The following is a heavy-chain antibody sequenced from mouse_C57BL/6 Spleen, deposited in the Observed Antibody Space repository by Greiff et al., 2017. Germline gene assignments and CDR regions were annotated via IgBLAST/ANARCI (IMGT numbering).Heavy chain of an antibody. D-gene: IGHD2-5*01. V-gene: IGHV1-72*01. CDR2: IDPNSGGT. CDR3: ARGAYYSNYDYAMDY. Sequence: QVQLKQPGAELVKPGASVKLSCKASGYTFTSYWMHWVKQRPGRGLEWIGRIDPNSGGTKYNEKFKSKATLTVDKPSSTAYMQLSSLTSEDSAVYDCARGAYYSNYDYAMDYWGQGTSVTVSS. CDR1: GYTFTSYW. J-gene: IGHJ4*01.